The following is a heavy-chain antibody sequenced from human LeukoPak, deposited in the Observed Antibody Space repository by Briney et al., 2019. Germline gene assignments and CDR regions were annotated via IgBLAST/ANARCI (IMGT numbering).Heavy chain of an antibody. D-gene: IGHD3-22*01. CDR1: GFTVSSNY. V-gene: IGHV3-66*01. CDR3: AREESRGNYYDSSGYLGPAFDI. J-gene: IGHJ3*02. Sequence: TGGSLRLSCAASGFTVSSNYMSWVRQAPGKGLEWVSIIYSGGSTYYADSVKGRFTISRDNSKNTLYLQMNSLRAEDTAVYYCAREESRGNYYDSSGYLGPAFDIWGQGTMVTVSS. CDR2: IYSGGST.